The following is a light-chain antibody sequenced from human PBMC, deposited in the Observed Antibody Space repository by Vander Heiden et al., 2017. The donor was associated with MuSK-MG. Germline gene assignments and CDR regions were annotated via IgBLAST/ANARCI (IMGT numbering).Light chain of an antibody. V-gene: IGLV3-1*01. CDR1: KLVDSY. CDR2: QDI. CDR3: QTLDSTKTSVV. Sequence: SPEVTQPPSGSVSPGQTATITCSGDKLVDSYASWYPQKPGLSPVLIIYQDIKRPSGIPERFSGSSSGNTATLTIRGTQSMDEADYFCQTLDSTKTSVVLGGGTHLTVL. J-gene: IGLJ7*01.